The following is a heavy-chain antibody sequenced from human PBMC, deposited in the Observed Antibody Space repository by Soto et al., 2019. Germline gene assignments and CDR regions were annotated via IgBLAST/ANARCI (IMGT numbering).Heavy chain of an antibody. J-gene: IGHJ5*02. Sequence: GGSLRLSCAASGFTFSSYSMNWVRQAPGKGLEWVSSIISSGSYIYYADSVKGRFTISRDNAKKTLYLQMNSLRAEDTAVYYCARDGYDYVWGSNWFDPWGQGTLVTVSS. CDR2: IISSGSYI. V-gene: IGHV3-21*01. CDR3: ARDGYDYVWGSNWFDP. CDR1: GFTFSSYS. D-gene: IGHD3-16*01.